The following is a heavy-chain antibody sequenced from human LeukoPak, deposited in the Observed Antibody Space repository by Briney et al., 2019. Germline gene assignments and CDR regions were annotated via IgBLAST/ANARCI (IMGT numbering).Heavy chain of an antibody. CDR2: TYYRSKLYK. CDR3: ARRMGSGSYGTYYYYYYYMDV. D-gene: IGHD3-10*01. Sequence: SQTLSLTCAISGDIVSSNSAAWNWIRQSASRGLEWLVRTYYRSKLYKDYAVSVKSRITINPDTSKNQFSLQLNSVTPEDTAVYYCARRMGSGSYGTYYYYYYYMDVCGIGTTVTASS. V-gene: IGHV6-1*01. J-gene: IGHJ6*03. CDR1: GDIVSSNSAA.